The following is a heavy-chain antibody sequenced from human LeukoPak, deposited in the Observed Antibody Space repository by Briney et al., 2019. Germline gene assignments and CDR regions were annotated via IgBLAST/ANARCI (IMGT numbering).Heavy chain of an antibody. CDR3: AREGYRGAFDI. D-gene: IGHD1-26*01. CDR1: GFTVSSNY. V-gene: IGHV3-53*01. CDR2: IYKNAIT. J-gene: IGHJ3*02. Sequence: GGSLRLSCAASGFTVSSNYMTWVRQAPGKGLEWVSVIYKNAITYHADTVKGRFTISRDNSKNMLYLQMNSLGAEDTAVYYCAREGYRGAFDIWGQGTMVTVSS.